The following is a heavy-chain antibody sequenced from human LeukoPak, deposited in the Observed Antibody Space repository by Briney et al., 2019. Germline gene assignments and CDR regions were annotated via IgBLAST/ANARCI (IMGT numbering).Heavy chain of an antibody. CDR2: ISSSSSYI. V-gene: IGHV3-21*01. Sequence: PGGSLRLSCAASGFTFSSYSMNWVRQAPGKGLEWVSSISSSSSYIYYADSVKGRFTISRDNAKNSLYLQMNSLRAEDTAVYYCARFDGDYGFAGLGPWGQGTLVTVSS. CDR1: GFTFSSYS. J-gene: IGHJ5*02. CDR3: ARFDGDYGFAGLGP. D-gene: IGHD4-17*01.